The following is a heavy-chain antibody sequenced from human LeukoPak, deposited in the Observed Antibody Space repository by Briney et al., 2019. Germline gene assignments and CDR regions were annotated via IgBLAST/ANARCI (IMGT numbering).Heavy chain of an antibody. J-gene: IGHJ4*02. V-gene: IGHV4-61*01. Sequence: SETLSLTCTVSGGSVSSGSYYWSWIRQPPGKGLEWIGCIYYSGSTNYNPSLKSRVTISVDTSKNQFSLKLSSVTAADTAVYYCARVGDVLRYFDWLHPFDYWGQGTLVTVSS. CDR1: GGSVSSGSYY. CDR3: ARVGDVLRYFDWLHPFDY. D-gene: IGHD3-9*01. CDR2: IYYSGST.